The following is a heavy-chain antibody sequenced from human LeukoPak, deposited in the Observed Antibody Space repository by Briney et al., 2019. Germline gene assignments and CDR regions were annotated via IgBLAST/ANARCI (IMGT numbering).Heavy chain of an antibody. D-gene: IGHD1-26*01. V-gene: IGHV3-74*01. J-gene: IGHJ4*02. Sequence: GGSLRLSCVASGFTFSSNWMHWVRQAPGKGLVWVSRINSDGSSTSYADSVKGRYTISRDNAKNTLYLQMNSLRAEDTAVYFCASPGATSKFDYWGQGTQVTVSS. CDR2: INSDGSST. CDR1: GFTFSSNW. CDR3: ASPGATSKFDY.